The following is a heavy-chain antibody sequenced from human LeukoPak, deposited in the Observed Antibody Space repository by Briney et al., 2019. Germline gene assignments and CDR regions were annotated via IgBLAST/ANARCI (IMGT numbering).Heavy chain of an antibody. CDR3: AGWGGGVNH. J-gene: IGHJ4*02. Sequence: GGSLRLSCSASGFDFATYWINWVRQAPGKGLEWVANISPDGSARYVDAVRGRFTTSRDNAKYSLSMEMNSLRAEDTAVYYCAGWGGGVNHWGQGTLVTVSS. D-gene: IGHD3-16*01. CDR2: ISPDGSAR. V-gene: IGHV3-7*01. CDR1: GFDFATYW.